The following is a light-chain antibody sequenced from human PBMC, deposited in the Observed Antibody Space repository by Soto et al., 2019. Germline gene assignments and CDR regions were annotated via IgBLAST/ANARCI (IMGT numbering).Light chain of an antibody. J-gene: IGLJ2*01. CDR1: SNDIGAYNY. CDR2: EVN. Sequence: QSALTQPPSASGSPGQSVTISCTGTSNDIGAYNYVSWYQQHPGKAPKLILYEVNKRPSGVPDRFSGSKSGNTASLLVSGLQPEDESDYDCSSYAVGNNLVLFGGGTKLTVL. CDR3: SSYAVGNNLVL. V-gene: IGLV2-8*01.